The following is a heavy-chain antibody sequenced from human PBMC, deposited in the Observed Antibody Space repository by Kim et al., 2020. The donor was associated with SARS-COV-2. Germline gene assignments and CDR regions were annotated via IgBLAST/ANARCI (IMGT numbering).Heavy chain of an antibody. V-gene: IGHV3-30-3*01. CDR2: ISYDGSNK. CDR1: GFTFSSCS. D-gene: IGHD3-10*01. CDR3: ARDPVSCLRGLTYSYYR. J-gene: IGHJ6*01. Sequence: GGSLRLSCAASGFTFSSCSINWVRQAPGKGLEWVAVISYDGSNKNYADSVKGRFTISRDNSKNTLYLQMNSLRAEDTALYYCARDPVSCLRGLTYSYYR.